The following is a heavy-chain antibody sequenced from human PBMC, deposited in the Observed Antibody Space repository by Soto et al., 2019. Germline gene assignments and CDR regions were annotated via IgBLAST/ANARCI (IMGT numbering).Heavy chain of an antibody. V-gene: IGHV1-69*06. CDR1: GGTFSSYA. J-gene: IGHJ6*02. CDR2: IIPIFGTA. Sequence: SVKVSCKASGGTFSSYAISWVRQAPGQGLEWMGGIIPIFGTANYAQKFQGRVTITADKSTSTAYMELSSLRSEDTAVYYCARTGYYDFWSGYRYGMDVWGQGTTVTVSS. D-gene: IGHD3-3*01. CDR3: ARTGYYDFWSGYRYGMDV.